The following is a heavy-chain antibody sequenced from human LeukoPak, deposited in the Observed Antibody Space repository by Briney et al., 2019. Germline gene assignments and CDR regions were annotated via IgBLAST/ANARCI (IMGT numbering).Heavy chain of an antibody. V-gene: IGHV3-74*01. Sequence: GGPLRLSCAASGFTFSSYWMHWVRQAPGKGLVWVSRISSDGSSTTYADSVKGRFTISRDNAKNTLYLHMNSLRAEDTAVYYCARGMYINYGDYWGQGTLVTVSS. CDR2: ISSDGSST. CDR1: GFTFSSYW. J-gene: IGHJ4*02. D-gene: IGHD4-17*01. CDR3: ARGMYINYGDY.